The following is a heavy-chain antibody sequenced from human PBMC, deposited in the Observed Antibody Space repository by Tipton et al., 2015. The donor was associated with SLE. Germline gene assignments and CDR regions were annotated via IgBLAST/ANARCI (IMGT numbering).Heavy chain of an antibody. Sequence: GLVKPSETLSLICSVSGGSISTYYWSWIRQPPKQGLEWIGWIYHTGSTDYNPSLKSRVTISVDTSKNQFSLRLSSVTAADTAVYYCARDYYGSGFDAFDIWGQGTMVTVSS. V-gene: IGHV4-59*01. CDR2: IYHTGST. CDR1: GGSISTYY. CDR3: ARDYYGSGFDAFDI. D-gene: IGHD3-10*01. J-gene: IGHJ3*02.